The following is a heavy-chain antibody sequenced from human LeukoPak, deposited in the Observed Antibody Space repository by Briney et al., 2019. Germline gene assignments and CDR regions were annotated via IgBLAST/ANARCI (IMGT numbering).Heavy chain of an antibody. CDR1: GFTFSSYW. D-gene: IGHD2-2*01. J-gene: IGHJ4*02. V-gene: IGHV3-7*01. Sequence: PGGSLRLSCAASGFTFSSYWMSWVRQAPGKGLEWVANIKQDGSEKYYVDSVKGRFTISRDNAENSLYLQMNSLGAEDTAVYYCARALRYCSGTSCYRRFDYWGQGTLLTVSS. CDR2: IKQDGSEK. CDR3: ARALRYCSGTSCYRRFDY.